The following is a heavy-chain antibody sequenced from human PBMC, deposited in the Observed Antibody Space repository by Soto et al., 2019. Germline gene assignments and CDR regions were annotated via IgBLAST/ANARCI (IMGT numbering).Heavy chain of an antibody. Sequence: GGSLRLSCAASGFTFSNAWMSWVRQAPGKGLEWVGRIKSKTDGGTTDYAAPVKGRFTISRDDSKNTLYLQMNSLKTEDTAVYYCTTDHMTTVTSDAFDIWGQGTMVTVSS. CDR1: GFTFSNAW. CDR3: TTDHMTTVTSDAFDI. D-gene: IGHD4-17*01. J-gene: IGHJ3*02. CDR2: IKSKTDGGTT. V-gene: IGHV3-15*01.